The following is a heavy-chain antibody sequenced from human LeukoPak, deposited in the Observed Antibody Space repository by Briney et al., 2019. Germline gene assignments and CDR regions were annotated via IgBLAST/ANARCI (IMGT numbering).Heavy chain of an antibody. D-gene: IGHD6-19*01. Sequence: ASVKVSCKASGYTFTGYYMHWVRQAPGQGLEWMGRINPNSGGTNYAQKFQGRVTMTRDTSVSTAYMELSRLRSDDTAVYYCARGPRLDSSGWYYGAFDIWGQGTMVTVSS. J-gene: IGHJ3*02. CDR2: INPNSGGT. CDR1: GYTFTGYY. CDR3: ARGPRLDSSGWYYGAFDI. V-gene: IGHV1-2*06.